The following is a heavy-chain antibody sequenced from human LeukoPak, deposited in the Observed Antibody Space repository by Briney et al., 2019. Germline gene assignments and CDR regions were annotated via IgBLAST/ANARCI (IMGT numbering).Heavy chain of an antibody. D-gene: IGHD1-20*01. CDR2: INPNSGGT. Sequence: ASVKVSCKASGYTFTGYYMHWVRQAPGQGLEWMGWINPNSGGTYYAQKFQGRVTMTRDTSISTAYMELSRLRSDDTAVYYCARKPYNWNDWDWFDPWGQGTLVTVSS. CDR3: ARKPYNWNDWDWFDP. CDR1: GYTFTGYY. V-gene: IGHV1-2*02. J-gene: IGHJ5*02.